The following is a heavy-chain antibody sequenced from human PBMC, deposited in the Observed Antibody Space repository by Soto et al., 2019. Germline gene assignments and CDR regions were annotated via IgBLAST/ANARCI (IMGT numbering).Heavy chain of an antibody. Sequence: ASVKVSCKASGYTFTSYPMNWLRQAPGQRPEWMGWINAGNGGTKYSQKFQGRVSITRDTSASTAYLQLSRLSSEDTAVYYCATDRGGYCSGGSCSEAWFDPWGQGTLVTVSS. V-gene: IGHV1-3*01. CDR2: INAGNGGT. D-gene: IGHD2-15*01. J-gene: IGHJ5*02. CDR3: ATDRGGYCSGGSCSEAWFDP. CDR1: GYTFTSYP.